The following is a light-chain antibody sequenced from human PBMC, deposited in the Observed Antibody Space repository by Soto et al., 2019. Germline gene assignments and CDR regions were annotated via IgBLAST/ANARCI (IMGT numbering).Light chain of an antibody. J-gene: IGKJ1*01. CDR1: QSISSTY. CDR3: QQYGSSGT. V-gene: IGKV3-20*01. Sequence: EIVLTQSPGTLSLSPGERATLSCRASQSISSTYLTWYHQKPGQAPRLLIYGASNRATGTPDRFSGSGSGTDFTLTISRLEPEDFAVYYCQQYGSSGTFGQGTKVDIK. CDR2: GAS.